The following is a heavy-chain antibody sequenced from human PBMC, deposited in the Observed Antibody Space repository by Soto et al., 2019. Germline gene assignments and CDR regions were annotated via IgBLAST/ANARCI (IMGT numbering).Heavy chain of an antibody. CDR1: GFTFSSYS. CDR3: AREGSTLNWFDP. Sequence: EVQLVESGGGLVQPGGSLRLSCAASGFTFSSYSMNWVRQAPGKGLEWVSYISSSSSTIYYADSVKGRFTISRDDAQNSLYLEMNSLSDEDTAVYYWAREGSTLNWFDPWCQGALVSVSS. V-gene: IGHV3-48*02. J-gene: IGHJ5*02. CDR2: ISSSSSTI.